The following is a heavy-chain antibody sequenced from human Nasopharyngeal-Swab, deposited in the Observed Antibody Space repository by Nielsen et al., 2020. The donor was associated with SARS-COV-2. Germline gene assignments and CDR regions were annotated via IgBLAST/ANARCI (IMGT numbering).Heavy chain of an antibody. CDR3: ARTILSSSLEEGFDY. CDR2: ISSSGSTI. J-gene: IGHJ4*02. Sequence: WIRQPPGKGLEWVSYISSSGSTIYYADSVKGRFTISRDNAKNSLYLQMNSLGAEDTAVYYCARTILSSSLEEGFDYWGQGTLVTVSS. D-gene: IGHD6-6*01. V-gene: IGHV3-11*04.